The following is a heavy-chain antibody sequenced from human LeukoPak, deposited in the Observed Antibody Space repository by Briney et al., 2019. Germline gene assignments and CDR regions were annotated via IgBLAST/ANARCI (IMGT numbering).Heavy chain of an antibody. V-gene: IGHV3-48*04. Sequence: PGGSLRLSCAASGFTFSSYSMDWVRQAPGKGLEWVSYISAISSSSTYYADSVKGRFTISRDNAKNSLYLQMTSLRAEDTAVYYCARDFHRRYYDSSGYNAFDIWGQGTMVTVSS. J-gene: IGHJ3*02. CDR3: ARDFHRRYYDSSGYNAFDI. D-gene: IGHD3-22*01. CDR1: GFTFSSYS. CDR2: ISAISSSST.